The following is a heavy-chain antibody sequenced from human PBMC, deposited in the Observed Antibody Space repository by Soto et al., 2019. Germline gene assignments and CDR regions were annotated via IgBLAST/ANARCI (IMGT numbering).Heavy chain of an antibody. D-gene: IGHD2-8*02. CDR2: ISGSGGST. CDR1: GFTFSSYA. CDR3: ASSWSEDDENPELDY. Sequence: PGGSLRLSCAASGFTFSSYAMSWVRQAPGKGLEWVSAISGSGGSTYYADSVKGRFTISRDNSKNTLYLQMNSLRAEDTAVYYCASSWSEDDENPELDYWGQGTLVTVSS. J-gene: IGHJ4*02. V-gene: IGHV3-23*01.